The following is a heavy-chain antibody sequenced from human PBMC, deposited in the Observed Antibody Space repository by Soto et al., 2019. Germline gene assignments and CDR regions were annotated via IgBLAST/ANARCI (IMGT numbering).Heavy chain of an antibody. V-gene: IGHV7-4-1*01. CDR3: ARDIDSSGWYGFYYGMHV. CDR2: INTNTGNP. J-gene: IGHJ6*02. CDR1: GYTFTSYA. D-gene: IGHD6-19*01. Sequence: ASVKVSCKASGYTFTSYAMNWVRQAPGQGLEWMGWINTNTGNPTYAQGFTGRFVFSLDTSVSTAYLQICSLKAEDTAVYYCARDIDSSGWYGFYYGMHVWGQGTTVTVSS.